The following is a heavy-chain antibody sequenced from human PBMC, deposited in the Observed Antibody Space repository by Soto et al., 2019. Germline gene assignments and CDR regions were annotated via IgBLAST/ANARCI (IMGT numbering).Heavy chain of an antibody. J-gene: IGHJ4*02. V-gene: IGHV4-39*01. CDR2: IDYIGNT. Sequence: PSETLSLTCSFSCGSIISSNYYWAWIRQPPGQGLEWIGSIDYIGNTYYNPSLKGPLTMAVDTSKNQFSLKVTSVTAADTAIYYCAREDRTNGYNYDYWGQGTLVTVSS. CDR1: CGSIISSNYY. D-gene: IGHD1-1*01. CDR3: AREDRTNGYNYDY.